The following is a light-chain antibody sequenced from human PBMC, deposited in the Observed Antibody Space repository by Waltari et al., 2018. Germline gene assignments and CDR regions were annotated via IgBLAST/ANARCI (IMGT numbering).Light chain of an antibody. Sequence: QSALTQPASVSGSPGQSITISRTGTSSDVGYYNYVSWYQQHPGKAHKLMIADFNKRPSGVSSRFSGSKSGNTSSLTISGHQAEDEADYYCSSYTNYATVIFGGGTKLTVL. CDR1: SSDVGYYNY. V-gene: IGLV2-14*01. CDR2: DFN. J-gene: IGLJ2*01. CDR3: SSYTNYATVI.